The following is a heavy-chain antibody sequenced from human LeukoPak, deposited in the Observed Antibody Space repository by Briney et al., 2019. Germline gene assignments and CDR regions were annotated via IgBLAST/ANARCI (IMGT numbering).Heavy chain of an antibody. J-gene: IGHJ4*02. Sequence: SETLSLTCTVSGGSISSYYWSWIRQPPGKGLEWIGYIYYSGSTNYNPSLKSRVTISVDTSKNQFSLKLSSVTAADTAVYYCAREVVGHSGYDYFDYWGQGTLVTVSS. D-gene: IGHD5-12*01. V-gene: IGHV4-59*01. CDR1: GGSISSYY. CDR2: IYYSGST. CDR3: AREVVGHSGYDYFDY.